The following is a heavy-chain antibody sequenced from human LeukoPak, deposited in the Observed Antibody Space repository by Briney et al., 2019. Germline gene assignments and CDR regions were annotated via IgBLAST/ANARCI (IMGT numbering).Heavy chain of an antibody. J-gene: IGHJ5*02. CDR2: INPNSGGT. D-gene: IGHD2-2*01. V-gene: IGHV1-2*02. Sequence: ASVKVSCKASGYTFTGYYMHWVRQAPGQGLEWMGWINPNSGGTNYAQKFQGRVTMTRDTSISTAYMELSRLGSDDTAVYYCARGFEVRYQLLPRYNWFDPWGQGTLVTVSS. CDR1: GYTFTGYY. CDR3: ARGFEVRYQLLPRYNWFDP.